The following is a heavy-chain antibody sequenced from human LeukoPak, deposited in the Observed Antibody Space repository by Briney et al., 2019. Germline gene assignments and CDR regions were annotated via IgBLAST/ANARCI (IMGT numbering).Heavy chain of an antibody. CDR1: GFTFDGYA. V-gene: IGHV3-9*01. J-gene: IGHJ4*02. CDR2: VSRNSSSI. Sequence: GGSLRLSCAASGFTFDGYAMHWVRQAPGKGLEWVSGVSRNSSSIDYADSVKGRFIISRDNAKNSLYLQMNSLRAEDTALYYCAKDADYVWGSYRHYYFGYWGQGTLVTVSS. CDR3: AKDADYVWGSYRHYYFGY. D-gene: IGHD3-16*02.